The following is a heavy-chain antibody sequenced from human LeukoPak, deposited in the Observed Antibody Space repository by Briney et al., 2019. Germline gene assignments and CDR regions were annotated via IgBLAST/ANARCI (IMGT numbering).Heavy chain of an antibody. CDR3: ARDNYYDSSGYYYYFDY. CDR1: GFTFSSYS. V-gene: IGHV3-21*01. D-gene: IGHD3-22*01. CDR2: ISSSSSYI. J-gene: IGHJ4*02. Sequence: KPGGSLRLSCAASGFTFSSYSMNWVRQAPGKGLEWVSSISSSSSYIYYADSVKGRFTISRDNAKNSLYLQMNSLRAEDTAVYYCARDNYYDSSGYYYYFDYWGQGTLVTVSS.